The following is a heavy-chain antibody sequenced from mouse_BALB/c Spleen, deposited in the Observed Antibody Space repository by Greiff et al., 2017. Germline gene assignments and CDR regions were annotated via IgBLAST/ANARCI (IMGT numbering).Heavy chain of an antibody. J-gene: IGHJ3*01. V-gene: IGHV2-2*02. CDR2: IWSGGST. Sequence: VQLQQSGPGLVQPSQSLSITCTVSGFSLTSYGVHWVRQSPGKGLEWLGVIWSGGSTDYNAAFISRLSISKDNSKSQVFFKMNSLQANDTAIYYCARYYYGSSYLGGFAYWGQGTLVTVSA. CDR3: ARYYYGSSYLGGFAY. CDR1: GFSLTSYG. D-gene: IGHD1-1*01.